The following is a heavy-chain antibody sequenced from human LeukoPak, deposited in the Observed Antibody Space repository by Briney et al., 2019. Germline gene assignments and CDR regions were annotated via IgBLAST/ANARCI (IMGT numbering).Heavy chain of an antibody. D-gene: IGHD2-8*01. Sequence: PGGSLRLSCAASGFTFSSYGMHWVRQAPGKGLEWVAFIRYDGSNKYYADSVKGRFTISRDNSKNTLYLQMNSMRAEDTAVYYCATEYCTNGVCRRYYFDYWGQGTLVTVSS. CDR2: IRYDGSNK. V-gene: IGHV3-30*02. CDR3: ATEYCTNGVCRRYYFDY. CDR1: GFTFSSYG. J-gene: IGHJ4*02.